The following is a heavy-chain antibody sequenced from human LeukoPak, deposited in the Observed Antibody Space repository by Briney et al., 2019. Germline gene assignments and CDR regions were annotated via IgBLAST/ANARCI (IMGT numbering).Heavy chain of an antibody. J-gene: IGHJ5*02. CDR3: ARRILGYCSSTSCYANSNGRSFDP. CDR2: INHSGST. D-gene: IGHD2-2*01. CDR1: GGSFSGYY. V-gene: IGHV4-34*01. Sequence: PSETLSLTCAVYGGSFSGYYWSWIRQPPGKGLEWIGEINHSGSTNYNPSLKSRVTISVDTSKNQFSLKLSSVTAADTAVYYCARRILGYCSSTSCYANSNGRSFDPWGQGTLVTVSS.